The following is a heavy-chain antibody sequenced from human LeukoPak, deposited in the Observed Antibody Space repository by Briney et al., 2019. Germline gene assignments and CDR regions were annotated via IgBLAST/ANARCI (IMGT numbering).Heavy chain of an antibody. CDR2: ISGSGGST. CDR3: AKGSVEGDYGYDY. D-gene: IGHD4-17*01. V-gene: IGHV3-23*01. J-gene: IGHJ4*02. Sequence: TGGSLRLSCAASGFTYRSYAMSWVRQAPGKGLEWVSAISGSGGSTYYADSAKGRFTISRDNSKNTLYLQMNSLRAEDTAVYYCAKGSVEGDYGYDYWGQGTLVTVSS. CDR1: GFTYRSYA.